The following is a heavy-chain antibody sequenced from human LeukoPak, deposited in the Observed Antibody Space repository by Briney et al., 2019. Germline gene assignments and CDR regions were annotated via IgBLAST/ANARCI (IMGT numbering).Heavy chain of an antibody. CDR3: ARGLSCSGDSCYSGWFDP. Sequence: SETLSLTCTVSAGSISSYYWSWIRQPAGKGLEWIGRIYTSGSTNYNPSLKSRVTMSVDTSKNQFSLKLSSVTAADTAVYYCARGLSCSGDSCYSGWFDPWGQGTLVTVSS. D-gene: IGHD2-15*01. CDR2: IYTSGST. V-gene: IGHV4-4*07. J-gene: IGHJ5*02. CDR1: AGSISSYY.